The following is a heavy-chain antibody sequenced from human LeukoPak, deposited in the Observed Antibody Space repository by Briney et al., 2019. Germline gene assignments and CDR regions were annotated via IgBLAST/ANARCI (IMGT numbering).Heavy chain of an antibody. Sequence: GGTLRLSCAASGFTFSSYGMSWVRQAPGKGLEWVSTISGGGGDTYYADSVKGRFTISRDNAKNSLYLQMNSLRAEDTAVYYCARDSEDYYDSSGSKTNWGQGTLVTVSS. V-gene: IGHV3-21*01. CDR1: GFTFSSYG. CDR3: ARDSEDYYDSSGSKTN. D-gene: IGHD3-22*01. CDR2: ISGGGGDT. J-gene: IGHJ4*02.